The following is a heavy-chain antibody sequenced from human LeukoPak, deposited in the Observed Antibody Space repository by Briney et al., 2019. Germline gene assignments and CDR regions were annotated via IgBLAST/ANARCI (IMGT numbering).Heavy chain of an antibody. V-gene: IGHV4-59*01. CDR2: IYYSGST. J-gene: IGHJ5*02. CDR3: ARVLNYYGSGSYEGHWHWFDP. CDR1: GGSISSYY. Sequence: SETLSLTCTVSGGSISSYYWSWIRQPPGKGLEWIGYIYYSGSTNYNPSLKSRVTISVDTSKNQFSLKLSSVTAADTAVYYCARVLNYYGSGSYEGHWHWFDPWGQGTLVTVSS. D-gene: IGHD3-10*01.